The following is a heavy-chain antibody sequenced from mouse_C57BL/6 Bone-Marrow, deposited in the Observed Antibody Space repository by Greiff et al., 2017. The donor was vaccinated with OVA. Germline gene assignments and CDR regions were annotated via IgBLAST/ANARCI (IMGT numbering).Heavy chain of an antibody. CDR2: ISSGGDYI. CDR1: GFTFSSYA. V-gene: IGHV5-9-1*02. Sequence: EVMLVESGEGLVKPGGSLKLSCAASGFTFSSYAMSWVRQTPEKRLEWVAYISSGGDYIYYADTVKGRFTISRDNARNTLYLQMSSLKSEDTAMYYCTRDITTVVAKDYAMDYWGQGTSVTVSS. J-gene: IGHJ4*01. D-gene: IGHD1-1*01. CDR3: TRDITTVVAKDYAMDY.